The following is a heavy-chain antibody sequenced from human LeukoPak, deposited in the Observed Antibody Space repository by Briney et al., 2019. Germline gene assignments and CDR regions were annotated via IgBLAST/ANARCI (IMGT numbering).Heavy chain of an antibody. J-gene: IGHJ6*03. Sequence: PGESLKISCKGSGYSFTSYWIGWVRQMPGKGLEWMGIIYPDDSDTRYSPSFQGQVTISADKSVTTAYLQWSSLQASDTAMYYCARHSGANYYYYYMDVWGKGTTVTVSS. CDR3: ARHSGANYYYYYMDV. V-gene: IGHV5-51*01. CDR1: GYSFTSYW. D-gene: IGHD3-10*01. CDR2: IYPDDSDT.